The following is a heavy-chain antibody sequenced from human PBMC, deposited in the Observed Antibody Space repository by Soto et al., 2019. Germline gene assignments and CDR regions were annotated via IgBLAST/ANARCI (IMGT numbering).Heavy chain of an antibody. Sequence: SETLSLTCIVSGGSISSYYWSWIRQPPGKGLEWIGYIYYSGSTNYNPSLKSRVTISVDTSKNQFSLKLSSVTAADTAVYYCARAYGDYVFDYWGQGTLVTVSS. CDR1: GGSISSYY. CDR3: ARAYGDYVFDY. D-gene: IGHD4-17*01. J-gene: IGHJ4*02. CDR2: IYYSGST. V-gene: IGHV4-59*01.